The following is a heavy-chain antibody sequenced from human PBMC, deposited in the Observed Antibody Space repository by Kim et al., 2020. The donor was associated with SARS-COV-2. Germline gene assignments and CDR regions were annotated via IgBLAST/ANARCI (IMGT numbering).Heavy chain of an antibody. D-gene: IGHD1-26*01. V-gene: IGHV3-48*03. J-gene: IGHJ5*02. Sequence: EDSVKGRVNISRDNARNSLYLQKNSLRDEDTAVYYCARFPEKSGTYWFDPWGQGTLVTVSS. CDR3: ARFPEKSGTYWFDP.